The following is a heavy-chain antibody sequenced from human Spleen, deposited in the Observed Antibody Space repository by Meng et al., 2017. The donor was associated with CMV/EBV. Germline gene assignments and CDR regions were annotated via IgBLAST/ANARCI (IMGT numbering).Heavy chain of an antibody. CDR3: ARRSVAVAGKYFVH. D-gene: IGHD6-19*01. V-gene: IGHV4-39*07. CDR2: VSYSGST. J-gene: IGHJ4*02. CDR1: GDSISRGSYY. Sequence: SETLSLTCTVSGDSISRGSYYWGWVRQPPEKGLEWIGSVSYSGSTSYNPSLKSRVTISEDTSKNHFSLKLSSVTAADTAVYYCARRSVAVAGKYFVHWGQGTLVTVSS.